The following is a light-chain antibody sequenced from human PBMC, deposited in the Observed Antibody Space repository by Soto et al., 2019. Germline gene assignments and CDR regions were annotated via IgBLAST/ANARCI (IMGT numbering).Light chain of an antibody. V-gene: IGLV2-14*01. Sequence: QSVLTQPASVSGSPGQSITISCTVTSSDVGGYNYVSWYQQHPGKAPKLMIYEVSNRPSGVSNRFSGSKSGNTASLTISGLQAEDEADYYCSSYTSSSTPVVFGGGTKLTVL. J-gene: IGLJ2*01. CDR2: EVS. CDR3: SSYTSSSTPVV. CDR1: SSDVGGYNY.